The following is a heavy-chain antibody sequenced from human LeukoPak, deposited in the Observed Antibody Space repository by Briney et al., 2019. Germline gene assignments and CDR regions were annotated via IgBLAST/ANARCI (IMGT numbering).Heavy chain of an antibody. D-gene: IGHD3-10*01. CDR1: GYTFTSYG. CDR2: ISAYNGNT. V-gene: IGHV1-18*01. J-gene: IGHJ4*02. CDR3: ARDGVLLYFGESWTLDY. Sequence: VASVKVSCKASGYTFTSYGISWVRQAPGQGLEWMGWISAYNGNTNYVQKLQGRVTMTTDTSTSTAYMELRSLRYDDTAVYYCARDGVLLYFGESWTLDYWGQGTLVTVSS.